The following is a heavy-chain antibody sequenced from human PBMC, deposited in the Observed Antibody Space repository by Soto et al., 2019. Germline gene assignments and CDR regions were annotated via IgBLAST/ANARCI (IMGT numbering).Heavy chain of an antibody. Sequence: GSLILSCAASEFTFDKYYMTWVRQAPGKGPEWVANINPDGSEQYYVDSVKGRFTISRDNANNSLYLQMNSLRAEDTAVYFCARGNWNYYYGFDVWGQGTTVTVSS. CDR2: INPDGSEQ. V-gene: IGHV3-7*01. J-gene: IGHJ6*02. CDR3: ARGNWNYYYGFDV. CDR1: EFTFDKYY. D-gene: IGHD1-20*01.